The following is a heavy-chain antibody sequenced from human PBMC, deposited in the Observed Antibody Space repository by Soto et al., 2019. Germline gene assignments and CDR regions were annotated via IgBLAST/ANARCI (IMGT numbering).Heavy chain of an antibody. CDR2: IWSDGGNK. CDR3: ARDSLPREFNWFDP. CDR1: GFIFSDYG. J-gene: IGHJ5*02. D-gene: IGHD3-10*01. V-gene: IGHV3-33*01. Sequence: GGSLRLSCAASGFIFSDYGMHWVRQAPGKGLEWVAIIWSDGGNKYYVDSVKGRFTISRDNSKDTLYLQMNSLRAEDTAVYYCARDSLPREFNWFDPWGQGTLVTAPQ.